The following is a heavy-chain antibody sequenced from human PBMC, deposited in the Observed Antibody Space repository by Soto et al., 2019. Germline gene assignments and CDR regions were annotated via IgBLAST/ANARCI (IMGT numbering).Heavy chain of an antibody. CDR2: INPNSGGT. J-gene: IGHJ3*02. CDR1: GYTFTGYY. CDR3: ARAGVGAFPGDACDI. D-gene: IGHD1-26*01. V-gene: IGHV1-2*04. Sequence: QVQLVQSGAEVKKPGASVKVSCKASGYTFTGYYMHWVRQAPGQGLEWMGWINPNSGGTNYAQKFQGWVTMTRDTSTSTAYMELSRLRSDDTAVYYCARAGVGAFPGDACDIWGQGTMVTVSS.